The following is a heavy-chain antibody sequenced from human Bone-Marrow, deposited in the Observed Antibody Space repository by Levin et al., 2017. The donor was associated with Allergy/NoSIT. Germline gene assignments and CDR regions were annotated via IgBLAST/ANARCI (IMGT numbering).Heavy chain of an antibody. CDR1: FFPFLLSL. V-gene: IGHV3-21*01. CDR2: ISSSSSYI. CDR3: ARDLSPDYYDRRGYVDY. Sequence: GGFFSLSFFFSFFPFLLSLLNWVRQAPGKGLEWVSSISSSSSYIYYADSVKGRFTLSRDHAKNSLYLQMNSLRAEDTAVYYCARDLSPDYYDRRGYVDYWGQGTLVTVSS. J-gene: IGHJ4*02. D-gene: IGHD3-22*01.